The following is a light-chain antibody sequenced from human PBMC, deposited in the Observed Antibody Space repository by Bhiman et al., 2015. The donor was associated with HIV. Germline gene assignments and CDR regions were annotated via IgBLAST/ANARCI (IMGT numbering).Light chain of an antibody. CDR3: QAWDSSTYV. CDR1: KLGDKY. J-gene: IGLJ1*01. CDR2: QDN. V-gene: IGLV3-1*01. Sequence: YELTQPPSVSVYPGQTASITCSGDKLGDKYACWYQQRPGQSPVLVIYQDNKRPSGIPGRFSGSNSGNTATLTITGTQAMDEADYYCQAWDSSTYVFGTGTKVTVL.